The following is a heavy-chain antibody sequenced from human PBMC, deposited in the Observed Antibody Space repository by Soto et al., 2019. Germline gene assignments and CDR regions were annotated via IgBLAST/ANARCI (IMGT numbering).Heavy chain of an antibody. D-gene: IGHD3-10*01. J-gene: IGHJ6*03. CDR3: ARHEVWAGFGEFPASYYYYYMDV. Sequence: GESLKISCKGSGYSFTSYWIGWVRQMPGKGLEWMGIIYPGDSDTRYSPSFQGQVTISADKSISTAYLQWSSLKASDTAMYYCARHEVWAGFGEFPASYYYYYMDVWGKGTTVTVSS. V-gene: IGHV5-51*01. CDR1: GYSFTSYW. CDR2: IYPGDSDT.